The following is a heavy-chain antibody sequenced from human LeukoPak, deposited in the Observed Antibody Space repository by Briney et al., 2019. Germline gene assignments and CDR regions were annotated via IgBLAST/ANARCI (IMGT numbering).Heavy chain of an antibody. CDR3: ARAVDYNWFDP. CDR1: GGSISSGDYY. CDR2: IYYSGST. V-gene: IGHV4-30-4*01. J-gene: IGHJ5*02. Sequence: SSETLSPTCTVSGGSISSGDYYWSWIRQPPGKGLEWIGYIYYSGSTYYNPSLKSRVTISVDTSKNQFSLKLSSVTAADTAVYYCARAVDYNWFDPWGQGTLVTVSS. D-gene: IGHD4/OR15-4a*01.